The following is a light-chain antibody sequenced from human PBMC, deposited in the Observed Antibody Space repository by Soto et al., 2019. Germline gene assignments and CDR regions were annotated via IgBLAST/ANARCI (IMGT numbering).Light chain of an antibody. CDR3: CSSESNSLFV. CDR1: SSDVGGYNY. Sequence: QFALTQPGSVSGSPGQAGTISCTGTSSDVGGYNYVSWYQQHPGKAPKLMIYDVSKRPSAVPDRFSGSKSGNTASLTISGLQAEDEADYYCCSSESNSLFVFGTGTK. CDR2: DVS. V-gene: IGLV2-11*01. J-gene: IGLJ1*01.